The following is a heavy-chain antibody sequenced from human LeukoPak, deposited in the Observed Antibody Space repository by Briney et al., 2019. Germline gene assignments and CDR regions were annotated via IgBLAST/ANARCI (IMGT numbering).Heavy chain of an antibody. CDR2: IIPIFGTA. Sequence: GASVKVSCKASGGTFSSYAISWVRQAPGQGLEWMGGIIPIFGTANYAQKFQGRVTITTDESTSTAYMELSSLRSEDTAVYYCARESLGRGYNWNSYFDYWGQGTLVTVSP. V-gene: IGHV1-69*05. CDR3: ARESLGRGYNWNSYFDY. D-gene: IGHD1-7*01. CDR1: GGTFSSYA. J-gene: IGHJ4*02.